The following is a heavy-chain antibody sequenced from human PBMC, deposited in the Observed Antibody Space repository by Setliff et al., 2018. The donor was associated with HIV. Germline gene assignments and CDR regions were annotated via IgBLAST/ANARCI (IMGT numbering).Heavy chain of an antibody. Sequence: PSETLSLTCIVSGGSIGSYYWSWIRQSPGKGLEWIGYVYYTGSTNYNPSLKSRVTIGVDTSKNQFSLNLNSVTATDTAVYYCARQGLTMNRGVPAPILYYFDYWGPGILVTVSS. D-gene: IGHD3-10*01. V-gene: IGHV4-59*08. CDR3: ARQGLTMNRGVPAPILYYFDY. CDR2: VYYTGST. J-gene: IGHJ4*02. CDR1: GGSIGSYY.